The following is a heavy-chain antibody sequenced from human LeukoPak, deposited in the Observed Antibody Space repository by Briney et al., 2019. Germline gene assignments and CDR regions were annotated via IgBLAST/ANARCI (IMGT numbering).Heavy chain of an antibody. CDR2: IKSKADGGTT. D-gene: IGHD1-26*01. Sequence: GGSLRLSCAASGFPFINAWMSWVRQAPGKGLEWVGRIKSKADGGTTDYAASVKGRFTISRDNSENTLQMNSLKTEDTAVYYCTTEYEGSGSAFDIWGQGTMVTVSS. CDR3: TTEYEGSGSAFDI. CDR1: GFPFINAW. V-gene: IGHV3-15*01. J-gene: IGHJ3*02.